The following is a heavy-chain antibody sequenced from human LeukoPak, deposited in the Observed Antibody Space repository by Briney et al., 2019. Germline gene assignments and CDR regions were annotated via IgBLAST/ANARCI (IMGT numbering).Heavy chain of an antibody. Sequence: PGGSLSFSCAGTGFTFSNNWLTWFRQPPGKGRESVANIKQDGSEKYYVDSVKGRFTVSRDNAKNSLYLQMNSLRVDDTAVYYCVRGGYGYPFDFWGQGTLVTVSS. CDR2: IKQDGSEK. D-gene: IGHD5-18*01. V-gene: IGHV3-7*04. J-gene: IGHJ4*02. CDR1: GFTFSNNW. CDR3: VRGGYGYPFDF.